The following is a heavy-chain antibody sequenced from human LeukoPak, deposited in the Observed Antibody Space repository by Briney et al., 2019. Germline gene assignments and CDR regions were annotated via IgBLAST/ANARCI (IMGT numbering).Heavy chain of an antibody. CDR1: GFTFSNYV. V-gene: IGHV3-66*01. Sequence: PGGSLRLSCAASGFTFSNYVMSWVRQAPGKGLEWVSVIYSGGSTYYADSVKGRFTISRDNSKNTLYLQMNSLRAEDTAVYYCARDIGEYYFDYWGQGTLVTVSS. CDR3: ARDIGEYYFDY. CDR2: IYSGGST. D-gene: IGHD1-26*01. J-gene: IGHJ4*02.